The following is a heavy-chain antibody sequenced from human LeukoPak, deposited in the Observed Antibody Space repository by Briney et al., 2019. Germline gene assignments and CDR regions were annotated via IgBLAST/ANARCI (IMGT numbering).Heavy chain of an antibody. V-gene: IGHV4-4*07. CDR1: GGFISSYY. CDR2: IYASGNT. Sequence: SETLSLTCTVSGGFISSYYWVWIRQPAGKGLEWIARIYASGNTNYNPSLNSRVTMSVDTSKNQFSLKLTSVTAADTAVYYCARRDSSGYYVYWGQGALVTVSS. D-gene: IGHD3-22*01. J-gene: IGHJ4*02. CDR3: ARRDSSGYYVY.